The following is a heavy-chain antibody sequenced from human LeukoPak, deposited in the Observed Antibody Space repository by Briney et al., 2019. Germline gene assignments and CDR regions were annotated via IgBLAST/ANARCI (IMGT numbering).Heavy chain of an antibody. D-gene: IGHD1-26*01. J-gene: IGHJ4*02. Sequence: GESLKISCKGSGYSFTSRWIAWVRQMPGKGLEWMGIIYPGDSDTRYSPSFQGQVTISADKSISTAYLQWSSLKASDTAIYYCSRCPSPTSSDAYWGQGTLVTVSS. CDR3: SRCPSPTSSDAY. CDR2: IYPGDSDT. CDR1: GYSFTSRW. V-gene: IGHV5-51*01.